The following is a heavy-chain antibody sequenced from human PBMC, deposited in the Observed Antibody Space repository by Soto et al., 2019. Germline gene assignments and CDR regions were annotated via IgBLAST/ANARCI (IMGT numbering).Heavy chain of an antibody. CDR2: INHSGST. J-gene: IGHJ3*02. CDR1: GGSFSGYY. D-gene: IGHD6-6*01. Sequence: SETLSLTCAVYGGSFSGYYWSWIRQPPGKGLEWIGEINHSGSTNYNPSLKSRVTISVDTSKNQFSLKLSSVTAADTAVYYCARKSIAARPDAFDIWGQGTMVTVSS. V-gene: IGHV4-34*01. CDR3: ARKSIAARPDAFDI.